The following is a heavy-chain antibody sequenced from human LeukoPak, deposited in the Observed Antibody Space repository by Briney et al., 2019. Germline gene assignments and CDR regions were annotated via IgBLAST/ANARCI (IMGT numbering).Heavy chain of an antibody. D-gene: IGHD3-10*01. V-gene: IGHV4-31*03. CDR2: IYYSGST. CDR3: ARVQLESGATYGSGSYHFDY. Sequence: NPSETLSLTCTVSGGSISSGGYYWSWIRQHPGKGLEWIGYIYYSGSTYYNPSLKSRVTISVDTSKNQFSLKLSSVTAADTAVYYCARVQLESGATYGSGSYHFDYWGQGTLVTVSS. CDR1: GGSISSGGYY. J-gene: IGHJ4*02.